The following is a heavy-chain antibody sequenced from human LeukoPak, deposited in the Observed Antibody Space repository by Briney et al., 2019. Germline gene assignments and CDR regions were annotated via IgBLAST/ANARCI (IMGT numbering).Heavy chain of an antibody. V-gene: IGHV3-48*01. CDR1: EFTFSTYC. Sequence: GGSLRLSCVAAEFTFSTYCMSWVRQAPGGGMEWISYIRSGSNTIYYADSVEGRFTICTGNAKKSMYLQMNSLRAKDMAVYYCARRVGATYYFDWWGQGTLVTVSS. CDR3: ARRVGATYYFDW. CDR2: IRSGSNTI. D-gene: IGHD1-26*01. J-gene: IGHJ4*02.